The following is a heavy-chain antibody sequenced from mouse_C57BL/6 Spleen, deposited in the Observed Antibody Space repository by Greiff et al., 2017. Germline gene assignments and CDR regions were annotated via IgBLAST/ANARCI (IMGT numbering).Heavy chain of an antibody. V-gene: IGHV5-9-1*02. CDR2: ISSGGDYI. Sequence: EVMLVESGEGLVKPGGSLKLSCAASGFTFSSYAMSWVRQTPETRLEWVAYISSGGDYIYYADTVKGRFPISRDNARNTLYLQMSSLKAEDTAMYYCTRGGDYEDYAMDYWGQGTSVTVSS. CDR1: GFTFSSYA. D-gene: IGHD1-1*01. J-gene: IGHJ4*01. CDR3: TRGGDYEDYAMDY.